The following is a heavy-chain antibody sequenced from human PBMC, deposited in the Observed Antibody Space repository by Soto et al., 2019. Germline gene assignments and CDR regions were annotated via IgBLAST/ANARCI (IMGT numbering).Heavy chain of an antibody. Sequence: ASVKVSCKASGYTFTSYSMHWVRQAPGQRLEWMGWINAGNGNTKYSQKFQGRVTMTRDTSISTAYMELSRLGSDDTAVYYCAKDRVRSSSSRPYYYYGMDVWGQGTTVTVSS. CDR2: INAGNGNT. J-gene: IGHJ6*02. D-gene: IGHD6-6*01. V-gene: IGHV1-3*01. CDR3: AKDRVRSSSSRPYYYYGMDV. CDR1: GYTFTSYS.